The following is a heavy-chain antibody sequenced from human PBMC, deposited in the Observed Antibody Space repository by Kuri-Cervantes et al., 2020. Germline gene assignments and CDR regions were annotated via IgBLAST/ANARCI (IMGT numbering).Heavy chain of an antibody. D-gene: IGHD6-13*01. J-gene: IGHJ3*02. Sequence: LSLTCAASGFTFSSYSMNWVRQAPGKGLEWVSSISSSSSYIYYADSVKGRFTISRDNAKNLLYLQMKSLRAEDTAVYYCARDYRIAAAGKDAFDIWGQGTMVTVSS. CDR3: ARDYRIAAAGKDAFDI. V-gene: IGHV3-21*01. CDR2: ISSSSSYI. CDR1: GFTFSSYS.